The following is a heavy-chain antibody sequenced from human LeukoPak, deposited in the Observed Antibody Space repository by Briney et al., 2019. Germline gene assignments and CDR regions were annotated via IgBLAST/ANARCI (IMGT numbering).Heavy chain of an antibody. CDR1: GFTFSSYS. V-gene: IGHV3-21*01. D-gene: IGHD5-24*01. J-gene: IGHJ4*02. Sequence: GGSLRLSCAASGFTFSSYSMNWVRQAPGQGLEWVSSISSSSSYIYSADSVKGRFTISRDNAKNSLYLQMNSLRAEDTAVYYCARDRGGYNPHRYFDYWGQGTRVTVSS. CDR2: ISSSSSYI. CDR3: ARDRGGYNPHRYFDY.